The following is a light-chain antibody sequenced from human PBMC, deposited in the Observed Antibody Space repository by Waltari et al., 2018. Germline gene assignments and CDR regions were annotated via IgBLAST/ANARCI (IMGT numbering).Light chain of an antibody. Sequence: NFMLTQPHSVSESPGKTVTISCTGSSGSIATNYVQWFQQRPGSAPTIVIYEDNLRPSGVPVRFSGSIDSSSNSASLTISGLKPEDEADYYCQSYDGNNVVFGGGTKLTVL. CDR3: QSYDGNNVV. CDR1: SGSIATNY. V-gene: IGLV6-57*02. J-gene: IGLJ3*02. CDR2: EDN.